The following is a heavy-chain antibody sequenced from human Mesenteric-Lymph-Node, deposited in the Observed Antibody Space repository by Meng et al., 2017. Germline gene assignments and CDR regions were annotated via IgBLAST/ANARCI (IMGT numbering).Heavy chain of an antibody. D-gene: IGHD3-3*01. CDR3: ARDRYDFWSGYLDY. V-gene: IGHV6-1*01. J-gene: IGHJ4*02. Sequence: VPLQQSGPGLVKPSQTLSLTCDISGEYVSSNSAAWHWIRQSPSRGLEWLGRTYYRSKWYNDYAVSVKSRITINPDTSKNQFSLQLNSVTPEDTAVYYCARDRYDFWSGYLDYWGQGTLVTVSS. CDR2: TYYRSKWYN. CDR1: GEYVSSNSAA.